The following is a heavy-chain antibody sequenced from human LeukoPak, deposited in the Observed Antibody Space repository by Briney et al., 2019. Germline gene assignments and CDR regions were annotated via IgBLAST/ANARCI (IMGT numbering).Heavy chain of an antibody. J-gene: IGHJ4*02. V-gene: IGHV3-48*04. Sequence: PGGSLRLSCAASGFAFSSHAMNWVRQAPGKGLEWISSISTDSLTIKYADFLSGQFTISRDNAENLLFLQMSSLRAEDTAVYYCARGYDSSGPMGPYYFDYWGQGTLVTVSS. CDR3: ARGYDSSGPMGPYYFDY. CDR2: ISTDSLTI. CDR1: GFAFSSHA. D-gene: IGHD3-22*01.